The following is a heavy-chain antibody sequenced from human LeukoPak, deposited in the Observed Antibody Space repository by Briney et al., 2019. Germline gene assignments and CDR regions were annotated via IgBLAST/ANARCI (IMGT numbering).Heavy chain of an antibody. CDR2: LTGSGGSI. J-gene: IGHJ4*02. CDR1: GFTFSSRA. CDR3: AKENDDTNGYQWDFDF. Sequence: GGSLRLSCVGSGFTFSSRAMNWVRQAPGKGLERVATLTGSGGSIYYADSVKGRFTISRDNSKNTLYLHMTSLRVEDTAVYFCAKENDDTNGYQWDFDFWGQGSLVTVSS. D-gene: IGHD3-22*01. V-gene: IGHV3-23*01.